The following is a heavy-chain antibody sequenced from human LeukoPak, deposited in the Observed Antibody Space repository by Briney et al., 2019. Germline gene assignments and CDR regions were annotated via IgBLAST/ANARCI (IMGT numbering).Heavy chain of an antibody. CDR3: ARVPFGVDNWFDP. V-gene: IGHV4-61*05. CDR2: IYYSGST. J-gene: IGHJ5*02. Sequence: SETLSLTCTVSGGSISSSSYYWGWIRQPPGKGLEWLGYIYYSGSTNYNPSLKSRVSISIDTSKNQFSLKLSSVTAADTAVYYCARVPFGVDNWFDPWGQGTLVTVSS. D-gene: IGHD3-3*01. CDR1: GGSISSSSYY.